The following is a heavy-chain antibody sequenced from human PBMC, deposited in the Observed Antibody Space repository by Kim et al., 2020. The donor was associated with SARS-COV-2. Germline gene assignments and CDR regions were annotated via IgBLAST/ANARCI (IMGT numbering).Heavy chain of an antibody. CDR2: ISGSARNT. Sequence: GGSLRLSCAASGFTFSNYAMAWVRQAPGKGLEWVSFISGSARNTFYIDSVKGRFAISRDNSRNTLFLQMNSLRVDDTALYYYAKGAADWNDSGYYAYWGQGALVTVSS. CDR3: AKGAADWNDSGYYAY. CDR1: GFTFSNYA. J-gene: IGHJ4*02. D-gene: IGHD3-3*01. V-gene: IGHV3-23*01.